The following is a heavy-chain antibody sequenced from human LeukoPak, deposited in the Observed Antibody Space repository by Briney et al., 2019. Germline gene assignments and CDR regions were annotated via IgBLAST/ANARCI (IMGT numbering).Heavy chain of an antibody. V-gene: IGHV1-2*02. J-gene: IGHJ4*02. CDR3: ARAGGGLDY. CDR2: INPNSGGT. D-gene: IGHD2-15*01. Sequence: ASVRVSCKASGHTFTGDYIHWVRQAPGQGLEWMGWINPNSGGTMCAQKFQGRVTMTRDTSITTAYMELSSLRSDDTAVYYCARAGGGLDYWGQGILVTVSS. CDR1: GHTFTGDY.